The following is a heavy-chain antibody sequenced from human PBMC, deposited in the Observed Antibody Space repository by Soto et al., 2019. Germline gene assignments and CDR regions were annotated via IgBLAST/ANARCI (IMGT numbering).Heavy chain of an antibody. V-gene: IGHV4-59*08. Sequence: SETLSLTCTVSGGSISSYYWSWIRQPPGKGLEWIGYIYYSGSTNYNPSLKSRVTISVDTSKNQFSLKLSSVTAADTAVYYCASMQAYSSSSPFDYWGQGTLVTVSS. D-gene: IGHD6-13*01. CDR2: IYYSGST. CDR3: ASMQAYSSSSPFDY. J-gene: IGHJ4*02. CDR1: GGSISSYY.